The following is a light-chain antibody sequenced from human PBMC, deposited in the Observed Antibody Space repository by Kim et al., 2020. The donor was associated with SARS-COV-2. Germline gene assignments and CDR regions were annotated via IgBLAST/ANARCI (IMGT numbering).Light chain of an antibody. J-gene: IGKJ1*01. V-gene: IGKV1D-16*01. CDR2: AAS. Sequence: PSPSSLSASVGDRVTITCRASQSISSWLAWYQQPPEKAPKSLIYAASSLQSGVPSRFRGSGSGTDFTLTSNSLQPEDFATYYRQQYDSYPRTCGQGTKVDIK. CDR1: QSISSW. CDR3: QQYDSYPRT.